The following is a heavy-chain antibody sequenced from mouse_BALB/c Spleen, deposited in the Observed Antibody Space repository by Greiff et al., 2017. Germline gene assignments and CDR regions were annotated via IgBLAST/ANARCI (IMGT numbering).Heavy chain of an antibody. Sequence: EVQLVESGGGLVKPGGSLKLSCAASGFTFSDYYMYWVRQTPEKRLEWVATISDGGSYTYYPDSVKGRFTISRDNAKNNLYLQMSSLKSEDTAMYYCARDGGYDEGFAYWGQGTLVTVSA. V-gene: IGHV5-4*02. CDR1: GFTFSDYY. J-gene: IGHJ3*01. CDR2: ISDGGSYT. D-gene: IGHD2-2*01. CDR3: ARDGGYDEGFAY.